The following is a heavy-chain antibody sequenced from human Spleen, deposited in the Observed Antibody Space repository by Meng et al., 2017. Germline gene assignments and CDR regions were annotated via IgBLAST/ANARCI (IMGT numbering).Heavy chain of an antibody. J-gene: IGHJ5*02. V-gene: IGHV1-69*10. Sequence: QVQLVQSGAEVKEPGSSVKLSCKASGGTFSSYVISWVRQAPGQGLEWMGGIIPILDITNYAQKFQGRVTITADKSTSTAYMDLSSLRSEDTAVYYCGRSNDIHCFDPWGQGTLVTVSS. CDR1: GGTFSSYV. CDR3: GRSNDIHCFDP. D-gene: IGHD2-8*01. CDR2: IIPILDIT.